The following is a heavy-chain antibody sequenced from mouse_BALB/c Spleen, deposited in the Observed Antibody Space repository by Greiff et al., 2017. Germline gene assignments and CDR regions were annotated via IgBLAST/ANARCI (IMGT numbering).Heavy chain of an antibody. V-gene: IGHV1S81*02. CDR2: INPSNGRT. J-gene: IGHJ3*01. CDR3: AREDYYGSSYPSY. Sequence: QVQLQQPGAELVKPGASVKLSCKASGYTFTSYWMHWVKQRPGQGLEWIGEINPSNGRTNYNEKFKSKATLTVDKSSSTAYMQLSSLTSEDSAVYYCAREDYYGSSYPSYWGQGTLVTVSA. D-gene: IGHD1-1*01. CDR1: GYTFTSYW.